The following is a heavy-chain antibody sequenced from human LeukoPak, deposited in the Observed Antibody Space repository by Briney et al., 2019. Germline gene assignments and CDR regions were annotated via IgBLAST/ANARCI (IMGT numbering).Heavy chain of an antibody. J-gene: IGHJ4*02. CDR3: ARDRYSSSGNFDY. V-gene: IGHV3-33*01. D-gene: IGHD6-6*01. Sequence: RPGGSLRLSCAASGFTFSSYGMHWVRQAPGKGLEWVAVIWSDGSNNNYADSVMGRFTISRDNSKNTLYLQMNSLRDEDTAVYYCARDRYSSSGNFDYWGQGTLVTVSS. CDR1: GFTFSSYG. CDR2: IWSDGSNN.